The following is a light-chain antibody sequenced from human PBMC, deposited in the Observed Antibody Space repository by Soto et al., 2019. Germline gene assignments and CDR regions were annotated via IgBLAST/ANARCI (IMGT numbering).Light chain of an antibody. CDR3: QQTYSTPYT. CDR2: TAG. V-gene: IGKV1-39*01. Sequence: IQMTQSPSSLSASVGDRVTITCRASQRITTYLNWYQQKPGKAPKLLISTAGPLQGGVPSRFIGSGSGTDFTLTITALRPEDFATYFCQQTYSTPYTFGLGTKLEIK. J-gene: IGKJ2*01. CDR1: QRITTY.